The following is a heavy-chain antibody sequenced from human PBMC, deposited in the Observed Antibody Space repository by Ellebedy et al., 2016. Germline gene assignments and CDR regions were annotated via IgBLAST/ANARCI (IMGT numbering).Heavy chain of an antibody. CDR3: AQDDYSGNSYFQA. J-gene: IGHJ5*02. V-gene: IGHV3-30*18. CDR2: ISDDGTKK. CDR1: GFTFNDYA. Sequence: GESLKISXVGSGFTFNDYAMHWVRQAPGKGLEWVAVISDDGTKKFYAESLKGRFTISRDDSKRTVYLQMNSLRREDTAVYYCAQDDYSGNSYFQAWGQGTLVTVSS. D-gene: IGHD4-23*01.